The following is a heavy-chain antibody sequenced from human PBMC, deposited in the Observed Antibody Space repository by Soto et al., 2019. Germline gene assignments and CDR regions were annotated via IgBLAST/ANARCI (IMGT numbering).Heavy chain of an antibody. V-gene: IGHV1-2*02. J-gene: IGHJ3*01. Sequence: QVQVEQSGAEVKKPGASVKVSCKASGFPFNTYYMHWVRQAPGQGPEWIGWINPTSAGTNIAPKFQGRVALNRDTPLKTHYMELRRLTSDDTAIYDCARARTNVGSGSHVACDVWCQGTLVTVSS. CDR2: INPTSAGT. CDR3: ARARTNVGSGSHVACDV. D-gene: IGHD3-10*01. CDR1: GFPFNTYY.